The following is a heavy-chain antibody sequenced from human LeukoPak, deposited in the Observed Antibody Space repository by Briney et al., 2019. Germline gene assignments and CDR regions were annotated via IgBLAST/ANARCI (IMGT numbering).Heavy chain of an antibody. D-gene: IGHD3-22*01. Sequence: ASVKVSCTASGYTFTNFYMHWVRQAPGQGLEWMGIINPSGGSTSYAQRFQGRVTMTRDTSTSTVYMELSSLRSEDTAVYYCARDLASSGYYWDWGQGTLVTVSS. CDR2: INPSGGST. CDR3: ARDLASSGYYWD. V-gene: IGHV1-46*01. CDR1: GYTFTNFY. J-gene: IGHJ4*02.